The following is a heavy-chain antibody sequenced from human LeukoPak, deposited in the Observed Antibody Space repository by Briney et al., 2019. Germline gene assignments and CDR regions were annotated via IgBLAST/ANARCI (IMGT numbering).Heavy chain of an antibody. D-gene: IGHD6-19*01. J-gene: IGHJ5*02. CDR2: IIPIFCTA. CDR1: GGTFSSYA. CDR3: ARTGAVAGTEVIWFDP. V-gene: IGHV1-69*13. Sequence: SVKVSCKASGGTFSSYAISWVRQAPGQGLEWMGGIIPIFCTANYAQKFQGRVTITADESTSTAYMELSSLRSEDTAVYYCARTGAVAGTEVIWFDPWGQGTLVTVSS.